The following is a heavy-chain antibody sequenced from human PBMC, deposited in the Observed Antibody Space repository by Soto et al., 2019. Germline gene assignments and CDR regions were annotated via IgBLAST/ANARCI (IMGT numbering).Heavy chain of an antibody. J-gene: IGHJ6*02. D-gene: IGHD3-10*01. CDR2: IYYSGST. CDR1: SGSISSYY. Sequence: PSETLSLTCTVSSGSISSYYWSWIRQPPGKGLEWIGYIYYSGSTNYSPALKSRITISLATSKNQFSLKVPSGTAADPAVYYCARGVQGSSGSYYRPSDYYYYGMDVWGQGTTVTVSS. V-gene: IGHV4-59*01. CDR3: ARGVQGSSGSYYRPSDYYYYGMDV.